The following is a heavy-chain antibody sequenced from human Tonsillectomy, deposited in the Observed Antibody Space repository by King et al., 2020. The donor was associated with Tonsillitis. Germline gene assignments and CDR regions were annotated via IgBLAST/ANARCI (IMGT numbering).Heavy chain of an antibody. CDR1: GGTFTRYT. CDR3: ARDVWGGCARRDVHSAYYYGMDV. Sequence: VQLVESGAEVKKPGSSVKVSCKASGGTFTRYTISWVRQAPGQGLEWMGGIIPFFGTPDYAQKFQGRVTITADESTSTAYMELSSLRSADSAVYYYARDVWGGCARRDVHSAYYYGMDVWGQGTTVTVSS. CDR2: IIPFFGTP. D-gene: IGHD4/OR15-4a*01. J-gene: IGHJ6*02. V-gene: IGHV1-69*01.